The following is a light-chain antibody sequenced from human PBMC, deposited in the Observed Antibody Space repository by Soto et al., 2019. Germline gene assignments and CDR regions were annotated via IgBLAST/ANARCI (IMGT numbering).Light chain of an antibody. J-gene: IGLJ1*01. CDR1: SSDVGGYNY. CDR3: SSYTTSSTRV. CDR2: DVS. V-gene: IGLV2-14*03. Sequence: QCLLTQPASVTGSPGRSITISCPGTSSDVGGYNYVSWYQQHPGKAPKLMIYDVSYRPSGVSNRFSASKSGNTASLTISGLQAEDEADYYCSSYTTSSTRVFGTGTKVTVL.